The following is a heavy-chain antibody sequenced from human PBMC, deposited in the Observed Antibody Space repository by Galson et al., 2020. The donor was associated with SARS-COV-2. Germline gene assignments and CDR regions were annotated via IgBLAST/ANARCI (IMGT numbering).Heavy chain of an antibody. D-gene: IGHD6-13*01. CDR1: GFTFSSYG. CDR2: IWYDGSNK. Sequence: GESLKISCAASGFTFSSYGMHWVRQAPGKGLEWVAVIWYDGSNKYYADSVKGRFTISRDNSKNTLYLQMNSLRAEDTAVYYCARGFRSSWSVDYWGQGTLVTVSS. J-gene: IGHJ4*02. CDR3: ARGFRSSWSVDY. V-gene: IGHV3-33*01.